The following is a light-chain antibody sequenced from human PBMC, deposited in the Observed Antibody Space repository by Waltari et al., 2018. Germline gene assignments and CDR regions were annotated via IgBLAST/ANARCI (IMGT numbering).Light chain of an antibody. V-gene: IGKV3-15*01. Sequence: SQSVSSNLAWYQQKPGQAPRLLIYGASTRATGIPARFSGSGSGTEFTLTISSMQSEDFAVYYCQQYNNWPGTFGQGTKVEIK. CDR2: GAS. J-gene: IGKJ1*01. CDR3: QQYNNWPGT. CDR1: QSVSSN.